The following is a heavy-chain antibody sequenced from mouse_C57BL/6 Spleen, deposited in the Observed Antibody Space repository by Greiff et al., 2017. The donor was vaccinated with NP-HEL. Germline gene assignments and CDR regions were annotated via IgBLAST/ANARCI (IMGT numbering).Heavy chain of an antibody. V-gene: IGHV1-52*01. CDR1: GYTFTSYW. Sequence: QVQLQQPGAELVRPGSSVKLSCKASGYTFTSYWMHWVKQRPIQGLEWIGNIDPSDSETHYNQKFKDKATLTVDKSSSTAYMQLSSLTSEDSAVYYCARIYYYGSSYAWFADWGQGTLVTVSA. CDR2: IDPSDSET. J-gene: IGHJ3*01. CDR3: ARIYYYGSSYAWFAD. D-gene: IGHD1-1*01.